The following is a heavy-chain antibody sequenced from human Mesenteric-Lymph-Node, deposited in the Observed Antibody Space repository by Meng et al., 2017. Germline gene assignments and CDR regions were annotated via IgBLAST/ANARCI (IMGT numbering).Heavy chain of an antibody. D-gene: IGHD4-17*01. CDR3: ARVERDYGDAFDI. CDR2: IKQDGSEK. J-gene: IGHJ3*02. Sequence: GESLKISCAASGFTFSNCWMSWVRQAPGKGLEWVASIKQDGSEKYYMDSVKGRFTISRDNAKNSLYLQMNSLRAEDTAVYYCARVERDYGDAFDIWGQGTMVTVSS. CDR1: GFTFSNCW. V-gene: IGHV3-7*01.